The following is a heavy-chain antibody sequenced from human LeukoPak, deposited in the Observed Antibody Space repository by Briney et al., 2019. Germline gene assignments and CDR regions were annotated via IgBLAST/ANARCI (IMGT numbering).Heavy chain of an antibody. CDR1: GFTFSSYS. CDR3: ARSGPPGAIKGGIDY. J-gene: IGHJ4*02. Sequence: GSLRLSCAASGFTFSSYSMNWVRQPPGKGLQWIGTTYYSGSTDYNPSLKSRVTISVDVSKNQISLRLSSVTAADTAVYYCARSGPPGAIKGGIDYWGQGTLVTVSS. V-gene: IGHV4-59*12. CDR2: TYYSGST. D-gene: IGHD1-14*01.